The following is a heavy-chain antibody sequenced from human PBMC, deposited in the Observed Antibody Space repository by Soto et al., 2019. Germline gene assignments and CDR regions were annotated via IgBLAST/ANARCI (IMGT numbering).Heavy chain of an antibody. Sequence: QVQLVESGGGLVKPGGSLRLSCVASGFTFSDHYMNWIRQAPGKGLEWLSYISTSRSYTNYADSVKGRFTIARDNAMNSLYLQMNSLRAEDTAGYYCARLRLTGYFDYWGQGTLVTVSS. CDR1: GFTFSDHY. J-gene: IGHJ4*02. CDR2: ISTSRSYT. CDR3: ARLRLTGYFDY. V-gene: IGHV3-11*05.